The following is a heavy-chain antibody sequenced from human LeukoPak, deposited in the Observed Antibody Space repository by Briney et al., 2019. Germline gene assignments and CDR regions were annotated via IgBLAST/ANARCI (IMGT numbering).Heavy chain of an antibody. V-gene: IGHV3-7*01. J-gene: IGHJ4*02. D-gene: IGHD2-2*01. Sequence: GGSLRLSCAASGFTFSNYWMSWVRQAPGKGLEWVANIKQDGSERYYVDSVKGRFSISRDNAKKSLYLQMNSLRAEDSAVYYCAKFYSGVVVPAADYWGQGTLVTVSS. CDR2: IKQDGSER. CDR1: GFTFSNYW. CDR3: AKFYSGVVVPAADY.